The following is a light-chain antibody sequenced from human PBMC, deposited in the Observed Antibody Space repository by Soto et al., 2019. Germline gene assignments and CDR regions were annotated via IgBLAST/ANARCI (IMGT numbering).Light chain of an antibody. CDR1: QSVSSNY. CDR3: QQYGSLSWT. CDR2: GXX. J-gene: IGKJ1*01. V-gene: IGKV3-20*01. Sequence: IVFMQSPGTLSLYQGERATISCRASQSVSSNYVACYQRRPGHXPRLLIYGXXAMATGIPDRFSGSGSGTDFTLTISRLEPEDFALYYCQQYGSLSWTFGQGTKV.